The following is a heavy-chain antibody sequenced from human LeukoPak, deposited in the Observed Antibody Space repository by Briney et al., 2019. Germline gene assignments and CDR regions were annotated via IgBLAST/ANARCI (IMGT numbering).Heavy chain of an antibody. CDR2: ISSSGSTI. Sequence: GRSLRLSCAASGFTFSSFDVNWVRQAPGKGLEWVSYISSSGSTIYYADSVKGRFTISRDNAKNSLYQQMNSLRAEDTAVYYCARGGFVNYVMVLWGQGTTVTVSS. CDR3: ARGGFVNYVMVL. CDR1: GFTFSSFD. J-gene: IGHJ6*02. D-gene: IGHD3-16*02. V-gene: IGHV3-48*03.